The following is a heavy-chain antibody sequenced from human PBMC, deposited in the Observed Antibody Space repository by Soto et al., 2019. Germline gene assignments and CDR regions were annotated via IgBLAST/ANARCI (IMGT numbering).Heavy chain of an antibody. V-gene: IGHV4-39*01. CDR2: IYYSGST. J-gene: IGHJ4*02. D-gene: IGHD5-18*01. CDR3: ARRRYYYFDY. Sequence: SETLSLTCTVSGGSISSSSYYWGWIRQPPGKGLEWIGSIYYSGSTYYNPSLKSRVTISVDTSKNQFSLKPSSVTAADTAVYYCARRRYYYFDYWGQGTLVTVSS. CDR1: GGSISSSSYY.